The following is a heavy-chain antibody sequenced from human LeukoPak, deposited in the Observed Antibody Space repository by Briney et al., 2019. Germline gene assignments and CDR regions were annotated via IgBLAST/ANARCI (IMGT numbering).Heavy chain of an antibody. J-gene: IGHJ4*02. V-gene: IGHV1-3*01. CDR2: INAGNGST. CDR3: ARVQLSYYDSSGYFDY. Sequence: GASVKVSCKASGYTFTSYYMHWVRQAPGQRLEWMGWINAGNGSTKYSQKFQGRVTITRDTSASTAYMELSSLRSEDTAVYYCARVQLSYYDSSGYFDYWGQGTLVTVSS. D-gene: IGHD3-22*01. CDR1: GYTFTSYY.